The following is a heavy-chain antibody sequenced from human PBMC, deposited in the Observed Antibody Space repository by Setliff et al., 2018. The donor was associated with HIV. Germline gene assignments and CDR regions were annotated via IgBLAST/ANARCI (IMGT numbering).Heavy chain of an antibody. D-gene: IGHD2-15*01. CDR2: VGAVGSPT. Sequence: GGSLRLSCAASGFTFSNYAMGWVRQGPGKGLEWVSTVGAVGSPTHYAESVRGRFTISRDNSKNTLYLQMNSLRAEDTAVYYCAKDPGYCSGGSCYVFDYWGQGTLVTVSS. CDR3: AKDPGYCSGGSCYVFDY. J-gene: IGHJ4*02. V-gene: IGHV3-23*01. CDR1: GFTFSNYA.